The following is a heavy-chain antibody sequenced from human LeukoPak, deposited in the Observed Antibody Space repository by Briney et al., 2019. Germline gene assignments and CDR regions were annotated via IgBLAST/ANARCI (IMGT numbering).Heavy chain of an antibody. CDR2: IYHSGST. CDR1: GGSISSYY. Sequence: SETLSLTCTVSGGSISSYYWSWIRQPPGKGLEWIGSIYHSGSTYYNPSLKSRVTISVDTSKNQFSLKLSSVTAADTAVYYCARFSERGERWLQLAYWGQGTLVTVSS. V-gene: IGHV4-59*04. D-gene: IGHD5-24*01. CDR3: ARFSERGERWLQLAY. J-gene: IGHJ4*02.